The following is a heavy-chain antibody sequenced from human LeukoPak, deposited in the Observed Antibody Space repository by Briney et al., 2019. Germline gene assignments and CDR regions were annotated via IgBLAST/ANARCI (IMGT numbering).Heavy chain of an antibody. CDR2: ISSSSSYI. V-gene: IGHV3-21*04. D-gene: IGHD5-18*01. CDR3: ASGDIQLWFY. J-gene: IGHJ4*02. CDR1: GFTFSSYS. Sequence: AGGSLRLSCAASGFTFSSYSMNWVRQAPGKGLEWVSSISSSSSYIYYADSVKGRFTISRDNAKNSLYLQMNSLRAEDTAVYYCASGDIQLWFYWGQGTLVTVSS.